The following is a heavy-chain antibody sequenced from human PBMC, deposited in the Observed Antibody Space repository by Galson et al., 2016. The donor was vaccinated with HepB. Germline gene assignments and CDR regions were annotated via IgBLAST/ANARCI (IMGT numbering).Heavy chain of an antibody. CDR3: VRAWSGSSPDY. CDR2: ILRDERF. D-gene: IGHD1-26*01. CDR1: GLTFSNYW. J-gene: IGHJ4*02. Sequence: SLRLSCAMSGLTFSNYWMHWVRQAPGKGLVWVSRILRDERFYADSVKGRFTISTDNAKNTVYLQMNSLRAEDTAVYYCVRAWSGSSPDYWGQGTQVTVSS. V-gene: IGHV3-74*01.